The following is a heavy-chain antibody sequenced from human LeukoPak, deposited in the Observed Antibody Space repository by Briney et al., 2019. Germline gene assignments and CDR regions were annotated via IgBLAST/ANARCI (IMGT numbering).Heavy chain of an antibody. CDR1: GGSISSYY. CDR2: IYYSGST. Sequence: SEALSLSCTVSGGSISSYYWSWIRQPSGKGLEWIGYIYYSGSTNYNPSLKSRVTISVDTSKNQFSLKLSSVTAADTALYYCARVRDYYYGMDVWGQGTTVTVSS. CDR3: ARVRDYYYGMDV. J-gene: IGHJ6*02. V-gene: IGHV4-59*01.